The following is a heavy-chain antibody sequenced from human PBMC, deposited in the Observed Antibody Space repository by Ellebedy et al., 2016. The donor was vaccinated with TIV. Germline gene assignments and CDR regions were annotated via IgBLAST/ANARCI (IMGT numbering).Heavy chain of an antibody. CDR1: GFTFSSYS. V-gene: IGHV3-48*04. D-gene: IGHD1-26*01. CDR2: ISSSSSTI. Sequence: GESLKISCAASGFTFSSYSMNWVRQAPGKGLEWVSYISSSSSTIYYADSVKGRFTISRDNAKNSLYLQMNRLRAEDTAVYYCARGCSGNYPPKWGQGTLVTVSS. J-gene: IGHJ4*02. CDR3: ARGCSGNYPPK.